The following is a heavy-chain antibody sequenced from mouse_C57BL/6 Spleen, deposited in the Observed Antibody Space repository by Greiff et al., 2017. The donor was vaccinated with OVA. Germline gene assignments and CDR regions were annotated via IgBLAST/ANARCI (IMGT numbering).Heavy chain of an antibody. Sequence: QVQLQQSGAELVRPGASVTLSCKASGYTFTDYEMHWVKQTPVHGLEWIGAIDPETGGTAYNQKFKGKAILTADKSSSTAYMELRSLTSEDSAVYYCTRRASTVVEDWYFDVWGTGTTVPVSS. CDR2: IDPETGGT. CDR3: TRRASTVVEDWYFDV. CDR1: GYTFTDYE. J-gene: IGHJ1*03. V-gene: IGHV1-15*01. D-gene: IGHD1-1*01.